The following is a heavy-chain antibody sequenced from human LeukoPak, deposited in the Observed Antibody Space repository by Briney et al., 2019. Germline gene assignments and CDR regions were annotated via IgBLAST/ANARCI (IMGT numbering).Heavy chain of an antibody. CDR2: ISTGSRYI. CDR1: GFRLSDYD. D-gene: IGHD2-2*01. J-gene: IGHJ5*02. CDR3: ARADCSGSTCYLRRSWFDP. V-gene: IGHV3-21*01. Sequence: GGSLRLSCAASGFRLSDYDMNWVRQAPGKGLEWVSSISTGSRYIYYAYSVKGRFTISRDDAKNSLYLQMDYLRAEDTAVCYCARADCSGSTCYLRRSWFDPWGQGTLVTVSS.